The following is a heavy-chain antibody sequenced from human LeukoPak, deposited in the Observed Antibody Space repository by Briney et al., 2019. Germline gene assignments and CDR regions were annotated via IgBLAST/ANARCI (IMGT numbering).Heavy chain of an antibody. CDR2: FDPEDGET. Sequence: ASVKVSCKVSGYTLTELSMHWVRQAPGKGLEWMGGFDPEDGETIYAQKFQGRVTMTEDTSTDTAYMELSSLRSEDTAVYYCATGVRSSGWTSNDYWGQGTLVSVSS. CDR1: GYTLTELS. V-gene: IGHV1-24*01. J-gene: IGHJ4*02. CDR3: ATGVRSSGWTSNDY. D-gene: IGHD6-19*01.